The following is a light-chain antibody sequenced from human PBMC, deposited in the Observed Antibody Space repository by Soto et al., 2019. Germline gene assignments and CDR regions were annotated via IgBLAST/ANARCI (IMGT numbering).Light chain of an antibody. CDR1: QSISSY. J-gene: IGKJ1*01. CDR2: AAS. CDR3: QQSYSTPCT. V-gene: IGKV1-39*01. Sequence: DIQMTQYPSSLSAPVGDRVTITCRASQSISSYLNWYQQKPGKDPKLLIYAASSLQSGVPSRFSGSGSGTDFTLTISSLQPEEFATYYCQQSYSTPCTFGQGTKVDIK.